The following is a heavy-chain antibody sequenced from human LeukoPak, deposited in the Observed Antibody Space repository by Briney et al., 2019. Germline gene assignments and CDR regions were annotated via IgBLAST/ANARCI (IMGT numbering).Heavy chain of an antibody. CDR3: ARAPYYYYYGMDV. CDR2: INPNSVGT. J-gene: IGHJ6*04. Sequence: GASVTVSFKASGHPFTVYYMHWVPHAPAQPLQWIGWINPNSVGTNYAQKFQGWVTMTRDTSISTAYMELSRLRSDDTAVYYCARAPYYYYYGMDVWGKGTTVTVSS. V-gene: IGHV1-2*04. CDR1: GHPFTVYY.